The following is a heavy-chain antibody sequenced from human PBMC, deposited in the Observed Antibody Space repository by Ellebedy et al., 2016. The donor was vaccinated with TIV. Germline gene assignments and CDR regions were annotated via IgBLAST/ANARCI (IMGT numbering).Heavy chain of an antibody. CDR1: GLTFSSYF. Sequence: GGSLRLSCAASGLTFSSYFMSWVRQAPGKGLEWVASIKPDGSVTYYADSVKGRFTISRDNAKSSLYLQMNSLRAEDTALYYCAREEDSSGYRSANYGMDVWGQGTTVTVSS. CDR3: AREEDSSGYRSANYGMDV. D-gene: IGHD3-22*01. V-gene: IGHV3-7*03. J-gene: IGHJ6*02. CDR2: IKPDGSVT.